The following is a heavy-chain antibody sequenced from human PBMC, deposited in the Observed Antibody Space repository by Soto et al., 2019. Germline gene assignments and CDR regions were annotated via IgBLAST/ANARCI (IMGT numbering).Heavy chain of an antibody. CDR3: ARFSGNAFAC. V-gene: IGHV4-39*02. J-gene: IGHJ6*01. Sequence: QLQLQESGPGLVKPSSTLSLTCSVSGGSITTSRYNWDWIRQPPGKGLELIGTIYYDGSTSCNAPLKSPVMSSVDTSQNHCARKVNCVIAADTSVYYCARFSGNAFACWGRG. D-gene: IGHD3-9*01. CDR1: GGSITTSRYN. CDR2: IYYDGST.